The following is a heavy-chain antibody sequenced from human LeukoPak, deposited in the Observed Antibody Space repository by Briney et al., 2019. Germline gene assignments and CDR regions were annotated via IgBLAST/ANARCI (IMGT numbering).Heavy chain of an antibody. D-gene: IGHD2-21*02. J-gene: IGHJ5*02. CDR2: INWNGGST. Sequence: PGGSLRLSCAASGFTFDDYGMSWVRHAPGKGLEWVSGINWNGGSTGYADSVKGRFTISRDNAKNSLYLQMNSLRAEDTALYSCARGDTAWFDPWGQGTLVTVSS. CDR1: GFTFDDYG. V-gene: IGHV3-20*04. CDR3: ARGDTAWFDP.